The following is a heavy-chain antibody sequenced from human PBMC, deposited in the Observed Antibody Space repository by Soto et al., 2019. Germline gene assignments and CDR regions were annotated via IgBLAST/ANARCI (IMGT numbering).Heavy chain of an antibody. V-gene: IGHV3-72*01. CDR1: GLIFSDYH. Sequence: EVQLVESGGGLVQPGGSLRLSCAASGLIFSDYHMDWVRQAPGKGLEWVGRIRRKANSYTTEYAASVKGSFTISRDDSKNSLYLQMNSLKSVDTDVYYCTMLGGWSGGSSGMDVWGQGTTVTVSS. CDR3: TMLGGWSGGSSGMDV. J-gene: IGHJ6*02. CDR2: IRRKANSYTT. D-gene: IGHD6-19*01.